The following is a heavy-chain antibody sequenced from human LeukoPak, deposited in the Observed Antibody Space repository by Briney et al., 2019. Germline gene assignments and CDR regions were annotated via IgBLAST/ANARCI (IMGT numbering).Heavy chain of an antibody. CDR2: IYYSGST. CDR1: GGSISSHY. J-gene: IGHJ6*03. Sequence: PSETLSLTCTVSGGSISSHYWSWIRQPPGKGLEWIGYIYYSGSTNYNPSLKSRVTISVDTSKNQSSLKLSSVTAADTAVYYCARELIRNYMDVWGKGTTVTVSS. V-gene: IGHV4-59*11. D-gene: IGHD2/OR15-2a*01. CDR3: ARELIRNYMDV.